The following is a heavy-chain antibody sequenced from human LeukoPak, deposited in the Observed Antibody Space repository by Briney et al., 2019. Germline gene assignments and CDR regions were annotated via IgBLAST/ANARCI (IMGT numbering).Heavy chain of an antibody. CDR1: GFTFSSYE. CDR2: ISSSGSTI. J-gene: IGHJ3*02. CDR3: AGSHYYDIRRGGAFDI. Sequence: PGGSLRLSCAASGFTFSSYEMNWVRQAPGKGLEWVSYISSSGSTIYYADSVKGRFTISRDNAKNSLYLQMNSLRAEDTAVYYCAGSHYYDIRRGGAFDIWGQGTMVTVSS. D-gene: IGHD3-22*01. V-gene: IGHV3-48*03.